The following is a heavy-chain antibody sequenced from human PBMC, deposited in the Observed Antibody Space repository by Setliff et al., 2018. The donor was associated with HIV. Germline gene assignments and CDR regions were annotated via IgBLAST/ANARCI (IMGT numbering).Heavy chain of an antibody. Sequence: PGGSLRLSCAATGFTFSSYVLHWVRQAPGKGLEWVAVMSTGGGIKIYADSVKGRFTISRDNAKNSLYLQMNSLRGEDTAVYYCARGRPTGYFDCWGQGTLVTVSS. CDR1: GFTFSSYV. V-gene: IGHV3-30-3*01. CDR3: ARGRPTGYFDC. CDR2: MSTGGGIK. J-gene: IGHJ4*02. D-gene: IGHD1-1*01.